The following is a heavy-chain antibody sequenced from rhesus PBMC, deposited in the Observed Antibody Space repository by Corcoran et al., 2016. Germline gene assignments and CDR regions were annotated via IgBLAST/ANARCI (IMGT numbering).Heavy chain of an antibody. CDR3: TRYLRSNFYFDY. CDR2: IYWDDDN. CDR1: GFSLHTPGMG. Sequence: QVTLKESGPALVKPPQTLTLTCILSGFSLHTPGMGVGLLRQHPGKTLEWLASIYLDCGKSLWVLENIYWDDDNRLSPSLKSRLTISKDTSKNQVVLTMTNMDPVDTATYYWTRYLRSNFYFDYWGQGVLVTVSS. V-gene: IGHV2-1*01. D-gene: IGHD2-15*01. J-gene: IGHJ4*01.